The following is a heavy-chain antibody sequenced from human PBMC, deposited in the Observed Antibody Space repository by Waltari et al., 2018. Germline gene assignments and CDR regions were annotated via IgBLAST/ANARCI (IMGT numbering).Heavy chain of an antibody. V-gene: IGHV3-23*01. Sequence: EVQLLESGGGLVQPGGSLRLSCAASGFTFSSYAMSWVRQAPGKGLEWVSAISVSGCSTDYADSCKGRFTISRDNSKNTLYLQMNSLRAEDTAVYYCAKAGVSAIGFSLDYFDYWGQGTLVTVSS. CDR2: ISVSGCST. CDR1: GFTFSSYA. J-gene: IGHJ4*02. D-gene: IGHD7-27*01. CDR3: AKAGVSAIGFSLDYFDY.